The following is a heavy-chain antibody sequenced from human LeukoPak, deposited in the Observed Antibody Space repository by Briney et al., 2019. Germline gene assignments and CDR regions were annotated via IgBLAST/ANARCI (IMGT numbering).Heavy chain of an antibody. CDR1: GGTFSSYA. Sequence: SVKVSCKASGGTFSSYAISWVRQAPGQGLEWMGGIIPIFGTANYAQKFQGRVTITTDESTSTAYMELSSLRSEDTAVYYCARWGIAGTIFGAFDIWGQGTMVTVSS. J-gene: IGHJ3*02. V-gene: IGHV1-69*05. CDR2: IIPIFGTA. D-gene: IGHD1-7*01. CDR3: ARWGIAGTIFGAFDI.